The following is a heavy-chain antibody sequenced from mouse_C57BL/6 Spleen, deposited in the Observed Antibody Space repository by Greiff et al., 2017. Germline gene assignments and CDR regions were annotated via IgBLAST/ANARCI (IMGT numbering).Heavy chain of an antibody. J-gene: IGHJ2*01. Sequence: VQLQQSGPELVKPVASVKIPCKASGYTFTDYNMDWVKQSHGKSLEWIGDINPNNGGTIYNQKFKGKATLTVDTSSSTAYMELSTLTSEDTAVYYCARRYGSSYWDFDYWGQGTTLTVSS. CDR2: INPNNGGT. CDR3: ARRYGSSYWDFDY. CDR1: GYTFTDYN. V-gene: IGHV1-18*01. D-gene: IGHD1-1*01.